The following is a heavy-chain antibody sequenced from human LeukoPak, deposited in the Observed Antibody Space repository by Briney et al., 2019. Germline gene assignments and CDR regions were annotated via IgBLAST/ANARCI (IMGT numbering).Heavy chain of an antibody. J-gene: IGHJ6*03. Sequence: SETLSLTCAVSGGSISSYYWSWIRQPPGKGLEWIGYIYYSGSTNYNPSLKSRVTISADTSKNQFSLKLSSVTAADTAVYYCAITRNYYYYMDVWGKGTTVTSSS. V-gene: IGHV4-59*01. D-gene: IGHD1-14*01. CDR1: GGSISSYY. CDR2: IYYSGST. CDR3: AITRNYYYYMDV.